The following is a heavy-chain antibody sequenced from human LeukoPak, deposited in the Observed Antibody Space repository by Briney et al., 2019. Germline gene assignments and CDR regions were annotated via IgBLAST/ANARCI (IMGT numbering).Heavy chain of an antibody. D-gene: IGHD2-2*01. V-gene: IGHV4-38-2*02. CDR2: VFHSGST. CDR1: GYSISSGRY. Sequence: PSETLSLTCSVSGYSISSGRYWGWIRQPPGKGLEWIGSVFHSGSTYYNPSLKSRVTISVDTSKNQFSLNLRSVTAADTAMYFCARSLSTAGIDYWAQGTLVTVSS. J-gene: IGHJ4*02. CDR3: ARSLSTAGIDY.